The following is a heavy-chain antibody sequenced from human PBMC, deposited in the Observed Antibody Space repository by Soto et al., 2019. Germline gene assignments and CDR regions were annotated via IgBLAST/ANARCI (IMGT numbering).Heavy chain of an antibody. D-gene: IGHD6-6*01. CDR1: GFTFSSYG. V-gene: IGHV3-30*18. CDR2: ISYDGSNK. Sequence: GGSRRLSCAASGFTFSSYGMHWVRQAPGKGLEWVAVISYDGSNKYYADSVKGRFTISRDNSKNTLYLQMNSLRAEDTAVYYCAKDPSRGVAARPYYYYGMDVWGQGTTVTVSS. J-gene: IGHJ6*02. CDR3: AKDPSRGVAARPYYYYGMDV.